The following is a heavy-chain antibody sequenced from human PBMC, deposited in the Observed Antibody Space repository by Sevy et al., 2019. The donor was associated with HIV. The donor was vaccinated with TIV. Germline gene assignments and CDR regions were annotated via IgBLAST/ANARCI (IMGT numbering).Heavy chain of an antibody. CDR2: ISYDGSNK. CDR3: AKGWTAGSYSSFDY. J-gene: IGHJ4*02. V-gene: IGHV3-30*18. CDR1: GFTFSSYG. D-gene: IGHD1-26*01. Sequence: GGSLRLSCAASGFTFSSYGMHWVRQAPGKGLEWVAVISYDGSNKYYADSVKGRFTISRDNSKNTLYLQMNSLRAEDTAVYYCAKGWTAGSYSSFDYWGREPWSPSPQ.